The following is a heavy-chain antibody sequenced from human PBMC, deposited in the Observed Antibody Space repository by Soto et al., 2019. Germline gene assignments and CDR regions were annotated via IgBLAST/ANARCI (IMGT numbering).Heavy chain of an antibody. J-gene: IGHJ4*02. CDR1: GFTVSSNY. Sequence: GGSLRLSCAASGFTVSSNYMSCVRQAPGKGLGWVSVIYSGGSTYYADSVKGRFTISRDNSKNTLYLQMNSLRAEDTAVYYCARSSTRGYYGSGIPLHFDYWGQGT. CDR3: ARSSTRGYYGSGIPLHFDY. D-gene: IGHD3-10*01. CDR2: IYSGGST. V-gene: IGHV3-66*01.